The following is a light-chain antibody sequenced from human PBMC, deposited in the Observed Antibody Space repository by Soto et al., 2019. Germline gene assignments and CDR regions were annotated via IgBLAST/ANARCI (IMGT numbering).Light chain of an antibody. Sequence: EMGLTQSPGTLSLAPGQRATLSCRGSESISRDYLAWYQQKPGQAPRLLIYGASTRAFGVPARFSGSGSGTEFTLTISSLQSEDLAVYYCQQYKDWPTTFGQGTKVDI. CDR2: GAS. J-gene: IGKJ1*01. CDR3: QQYKDWPTT. CDR1: ESISRDY. V-gene: IGKV3-15*01.